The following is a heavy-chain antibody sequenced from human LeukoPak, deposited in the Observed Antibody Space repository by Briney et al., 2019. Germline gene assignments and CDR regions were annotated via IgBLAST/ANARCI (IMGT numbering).Heavy chain of an antibody. CDR3: ARDGDGFSDY. CDR2: ITPILGTA. D-gene: IGHD5-24*01. Sequence: SVKVSCKASGGVFTTYAISWVRQAPGQGLEWMGRITPILGTANSVQKFQGRVTFTADKSTSTAYMELSSLRSEDTAVYYRARDGDGFSDYWGQGTLVTVSS. V-gene: IGHV1-69*04. J-gene: IGHJ4*02. CDR1: GGVFTTYA.